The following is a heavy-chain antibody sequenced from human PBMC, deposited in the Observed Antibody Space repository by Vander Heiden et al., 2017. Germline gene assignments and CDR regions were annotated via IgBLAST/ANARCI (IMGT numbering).Heavy chain of an antibody. Sequence: QVQLVESGGGVVPPGRSLRLSCAASGFTFSSYGMDWVRQAPGKGLEWVAVISYDGSNKYYADSVKGRFTISRDNSKNTLYLQMNSLRAEDTAVYYCAKDPYSGSYYYYYYGMDVWGQGTTVTVSS. CDR2: ISYDGSNK. CDR1: GFTFSSYG. V-gene: IGHV3-30*18. CDR3: AKDPYSGSYYYYYYGMDV. J-gene: IGHJ6*02. D-gene: IGHD1-26*01.